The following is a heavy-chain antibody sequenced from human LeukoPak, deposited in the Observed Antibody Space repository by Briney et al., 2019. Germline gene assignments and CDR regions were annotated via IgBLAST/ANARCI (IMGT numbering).Heavy chain of an antibody. CDR3: AIATTGRGAFGS. Sequence: GGSLRLSCAASGFTFSDFWMSWVRQAPGKGLECVASTSEAGGDKLYVDSVKGRSTISRDNSKNSLSLQMNSLTAEDTAIYYCAIATTGRGAFGSWGQGTLVSVSS. J-gene: IGHJ4*02. D-gene: IGHD1-1*01. CDR2: TSEAGGDK. V-gene: IGHV3-7*01. CDR1: GFTFSDFW.